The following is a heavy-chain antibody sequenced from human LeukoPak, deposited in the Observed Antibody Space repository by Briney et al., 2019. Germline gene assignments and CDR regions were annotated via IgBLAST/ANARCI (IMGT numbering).Heavy chain of an antibody. CDR2: MNPNSGNT. CDR1: GYTFTSYD. CDR3: ARDSRATAMPPGWELDDY. J-gene: IGHJ4*02. D-gene: IGHD5-18*01. Sequence: WASVKVSCKASGYTFTSYDINWVRQATGQGLEWMGWMNPNSGNTGYAQKFQGRVTITRNTSISTAYMELSSLRSEDTAVYYCARDSRATAMPPGWELDDYWGQGTLVAVSS. V-gene: IGHV1-8*03.